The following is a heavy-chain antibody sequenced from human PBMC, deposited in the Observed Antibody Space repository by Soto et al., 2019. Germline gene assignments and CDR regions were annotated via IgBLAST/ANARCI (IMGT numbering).Heavy chain of an antibody. CDR3: ARLYCSGGSCYLADY. CDR1: GGSISSSSYY. J-gene: IGHJ4*02. CDR2: IYYSGST. D-gene: IGHD2-15*01. Sequence: SETLSLTCTVSGGSISSSSYYWGWISKPPGKGLEWIGSIYYSGSTYYNPSLKSRVTISVDTSKNQFSLKLSSVTAADTAVYYCARLYCSGGSCYLADYWGQGTLVTVSS. V-gene: IGHV4-39*01.